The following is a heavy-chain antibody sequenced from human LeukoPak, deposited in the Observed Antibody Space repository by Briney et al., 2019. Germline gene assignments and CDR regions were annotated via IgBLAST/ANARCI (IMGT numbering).Heavy chain of an antibody. J-gene: IGHJ4*02. D-gene: IGHD2-15*01. CDR2: ISGSGGST. V-gene: IGHV3-23*01. Sequence: XVRQAPGKGLEWXSAISGSGGSTYYADSVKGRFTISRDNSKNTLYLQMNSLRAEDTAVYYCAKLSTSVQYCSGGSCYLSDYWGQGTLVTVSS. CDR3: AKLSTSVQYCSGGSCYLSDY.